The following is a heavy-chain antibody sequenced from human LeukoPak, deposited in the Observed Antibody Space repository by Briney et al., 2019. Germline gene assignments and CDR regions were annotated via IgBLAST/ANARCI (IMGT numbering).Heavy chain of an antibody. D-gene: IGHD6-19*01. CDR1: GFTFSSYW. J-gene: IGHJ4*02. V-gene: IGHV3-7*01. CDR3: ARPYSSGWSLPFDY. CDR2: IKQDGSEK. Sequence: GGSLRLSCAASGFTFSSYWMSWVRQAPGKGLEWVANIKQDGSEKYYVDSVKGRFTISRDNSKNTLFLQMNSLRSEDTAMYYCARPYSSGWSLPFDYWGQGTLVTVSS.